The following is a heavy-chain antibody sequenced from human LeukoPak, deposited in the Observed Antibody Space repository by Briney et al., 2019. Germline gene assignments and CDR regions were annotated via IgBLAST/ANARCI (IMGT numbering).Heavy chain of an antibody. Sequence: GASVKVSCKASGYTFTSYGISWVRQAPGQGLEWVGWISAYNGNTNYAQKLQGRVTMTTDTSTSTAYMELRSLRSDDTAVYYCASWYYDSSGYLSFDYWGQGTLVTVSS. CDR2: ISAYNGNT. D-gene: IGHD3-22*01. CDR3: ASWYYDSSGYLSFDY. CDR1: GYTFTSYG. J-gene: IGHJ4*02. V-gene: IGHV1-18*01.